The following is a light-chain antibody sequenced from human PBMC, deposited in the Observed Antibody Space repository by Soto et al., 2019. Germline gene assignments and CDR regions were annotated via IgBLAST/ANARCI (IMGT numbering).Light chain of an antibody. Sequence: LMTQSPAILSLSHGDGATLSCRASRSVSRNLAWYQQKPGQAPRLLIYDASTRATGIPARFSGSGSGTDLTLTISSLQPEDFAAYYCQQSYSTPRTFGGGTKVDIK. J-gene: IGKJ4*01. V-gene: IGKV3-15*01. CDR1: RSVSRN. CDR2: DAS. CDR3: QQSYSTPRT.